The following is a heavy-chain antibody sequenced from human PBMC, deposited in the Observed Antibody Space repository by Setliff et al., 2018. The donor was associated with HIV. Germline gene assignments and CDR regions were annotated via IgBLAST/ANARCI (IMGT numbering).Heavy chain of an antibody. J-gene: IGHJ4*02. CDR2: IYSDGSNP. D-gene: IGHD3-10*01. Sequence: LRLSCEASGFTFSRYRMHWVRQPPGKGLVWVSRIYSDGSNPYYADSVKGRFTISRDNAKNTVYLEMNSLGVEDTAVYYCARLRPYNSALDYWGQGTLVTVSS. CDR3: ARLRPYNSALDY. CDR1: GFTFSRYR. V-gene: IGHV3-74*01.